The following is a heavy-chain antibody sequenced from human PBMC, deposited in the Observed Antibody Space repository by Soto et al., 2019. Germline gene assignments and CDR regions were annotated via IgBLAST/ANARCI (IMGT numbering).Heavy chain of an antibody. Sequence: SVTLSLTCAVYGGSFRCYDWSWLSPPPGKGLEWIGEINHSGSTNYNPSLKSRVTISVDTSKNQFSLKLSSVTAADTAVYYCARDRYSGSYSVPRFGYWGQGTLVTVS. CDR1: GGSFRCYD. D-gene: IGHD1-26*01. CDR3: ARDRYSGSYSVPRFGY. CDR2: INHSGST. V-gene: IGHV4-34*01. J-gene: IGHJ4*02.